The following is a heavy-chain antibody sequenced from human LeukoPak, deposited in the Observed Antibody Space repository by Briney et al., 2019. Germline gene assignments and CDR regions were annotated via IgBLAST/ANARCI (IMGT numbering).Heavy chain of an antibody. D-gene: IGHD3-10*01. Sequence: GGSLRLSCAASGLTFNGYAIIWVRQAPGKGLEWVSGISGSGGHTDYADSVKGRFTIFRDNSKNTVSLQMNSLRAEDTAVYYCARWFLGLDVWGQGTTVTVSS. J-gene: IGHJ6*02. V-gene: IGHV3-23*01. CDR2: ISGSGGHT. CDR3: ARWFLGLDV. CDR1: GLTFNGYA.